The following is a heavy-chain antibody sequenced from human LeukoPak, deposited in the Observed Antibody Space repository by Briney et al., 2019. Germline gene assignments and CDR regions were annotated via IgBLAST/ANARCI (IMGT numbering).Heavy chain of an antibody. CDR3: AAYYDFWNGYRGAFDI. D-gene: IGHD3-3*01. Sequence: SETLSLTCTVSGGSISNYYWSWIRQPPGKGLEWIGYTYSSGSTNYNPSLKSRVTMSVDTSKNQFSLKLSSVTAADTAVYYCAAYYDFWNGYRGAFDIWGQGTMVTVSS. CDR2: TYSSGST. J-gene: IGHJ3*02. V-gene: IGHV4-4*09. CDR1: GGSISNYY.